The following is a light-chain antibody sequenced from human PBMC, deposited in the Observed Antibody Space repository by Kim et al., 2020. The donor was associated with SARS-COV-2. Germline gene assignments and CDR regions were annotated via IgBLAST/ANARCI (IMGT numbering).Light chain of an antibody. V-gene: IGLV6-57*02. J-gene: IGLJ2*01. CDR2: EYN. CDR1: SGSIASNY. CDR3: QSYDSSNHVV. Sequence: NFMLTQPHSVSESPGETVTISCTGSSGSIASNYVQWYQQRPGSAPTTVIYEYNQRPSGVPDRFSGSIDSSSNSASLTISGLKTEDEADYYCQSYDSSNHVVFGGGTQLTVL.